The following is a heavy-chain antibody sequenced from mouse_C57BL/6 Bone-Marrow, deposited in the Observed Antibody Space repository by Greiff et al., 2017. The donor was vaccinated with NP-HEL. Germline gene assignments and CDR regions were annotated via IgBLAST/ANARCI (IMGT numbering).Heavy chain of an antibody. CDR2: FYPGSGSI. CDR1: GYTFTEYT. Sequence: QVQLQQSGAELVKPGASVKLSCKASGYTFTEYTIPWVKQRPGQGLEWIGCFYPGSGSIKYNEKFKDKATWTVDTSSSTAYMELSRVTSEDAAVYCCERHGDYYGSSDAVLYVDYWGQGTTLTGSS. D-gene: IGHD1-1*01. CDR3: ERHGDYYGSSDAVLYVDY. V-gene: IGHV1-62-2*01. J-gene: IGHJ2*01.